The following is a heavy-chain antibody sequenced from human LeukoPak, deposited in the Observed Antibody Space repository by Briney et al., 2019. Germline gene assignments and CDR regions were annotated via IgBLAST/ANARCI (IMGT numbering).Heavy chain of an antibody. CDR1: GYTFTGYY. Sequence: ASVKVSCKASGYTFTGYYMHWVRQAPGQGLEWMGIINPSGGSTSYAQKFQGRVTMTRDMSTSTVYMELSSLRSEDTAVYYCARGGTLRSSIAARRDLRFDYWGQGTLVTVSS. V-gene: IGHV1-46*01. D-gene: IGHD6-6*01. CDR2: INPSGGST. CDR3: ARGGTLRSSIAARRDLRFDY. J-gene: IGHJ4*02.